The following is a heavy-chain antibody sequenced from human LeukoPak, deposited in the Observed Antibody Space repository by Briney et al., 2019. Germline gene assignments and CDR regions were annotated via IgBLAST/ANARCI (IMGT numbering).Heavy chain of an antibody. D-gene: IGHD2-8*01. V-gene: IGHV3-30*02. J-gene: IGHJ4*02. CDR2: IRYDGSNK. CDR3: AKEGHIVLMVYAMFN. CDR1: GFTFSSYG. Sequence: GGSLRLSCAASGFTFSSYGMHWVRQAPGKGLEWVAFIRYDGSNKYYADSVKGRFTISRDNSKNTLYLQMNSLRAEDTAVYYCAKEGHIVLMVYAMFNWGQGTLVTVSS.